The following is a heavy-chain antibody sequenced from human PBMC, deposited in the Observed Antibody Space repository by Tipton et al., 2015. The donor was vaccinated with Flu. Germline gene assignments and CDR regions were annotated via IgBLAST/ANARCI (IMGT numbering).Heavy chain of an antibody. CDR3: ASLRYCSGSSCYSDGRYGADV. J-gene: IGHJ6*02. CDR1: GASVSSGDYF. V-gene: IGHV4-61*08. CDR2: IYKTGNT. Sequence: TLSLTCTVSGASVSSGDYFWSYIRQSPGKGLEWIGYIYKTGNTNYNPSLKSRVTISTDMSRNQFSLRLSSVTAADAADYYCASLRYCSGSSCYSDGRYGADVWGQGTTVTVSS. D-gene: IGHD2-15*01.